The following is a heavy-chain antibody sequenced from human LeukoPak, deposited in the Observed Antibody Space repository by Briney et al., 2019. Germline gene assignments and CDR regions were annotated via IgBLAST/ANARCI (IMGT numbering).Heavy chain of an antibody. CDR3: ARTGTRGAIRGYYMDV. D-gene: IGHD3-10*01. CDR1: GFTFNNYN. CDR2: ITSSGTYI. J-gene: IGHJ6*03. Sequence: GGSLRLSCAASGFTFNNYNMNWVRQAPGKALEWVSSITSSGTYIFYADSVKGRFTISRDNAKNSLYLQMNSLRAEDTAVYYCARTGTRGAIRGYYMDVWGKGTTVTISS. V-gene: IGHV3-21*01.